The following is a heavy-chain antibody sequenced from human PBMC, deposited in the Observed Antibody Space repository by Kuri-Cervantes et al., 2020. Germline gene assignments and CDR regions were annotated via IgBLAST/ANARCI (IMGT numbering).Heavy chain of an antibody. J-gene: IGHJ6*03. CDR2: INPNSGGT. CDR1: GYTFTGYY. V-gene: IGHV1-2*02. D-gene: IGHD2-15*01. CDR3: ARDGVHGFCSGGGCYALYYMDV. Sequence: ASVKVSCKAFGYTFTGYYMHWVRQAPGQGLEWMGWINPNSGGTNYAQKFQGRVTMTRDTSITTAYMELNRLTSDDTAVYYCARDGVHGFCSGGGCYALYYMDVWGKGTTVTVSS.